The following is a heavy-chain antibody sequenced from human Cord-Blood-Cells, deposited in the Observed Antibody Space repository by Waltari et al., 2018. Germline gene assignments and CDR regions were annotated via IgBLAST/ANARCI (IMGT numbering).Heavy chain of an antibody. J-gene: IGHJ4*02. Sequence: QVQLVQSGAEVKKPGASVKVSCKASGYTFTGYYMHWVRQAPGQGLGWMGWINPNSGCTNDARNVQGRDTMTRDTSISTAYMERSRLRSDDTAVYYCARFPSSTLTDYWGQGTLVTVSS. V-gene: IGHV1-2*02. CDR2: INPNSGCT. CDR3: ARFPSSTLTDY. D-gene: IGHD2-2*01. CDR1: GYTFTGYY.